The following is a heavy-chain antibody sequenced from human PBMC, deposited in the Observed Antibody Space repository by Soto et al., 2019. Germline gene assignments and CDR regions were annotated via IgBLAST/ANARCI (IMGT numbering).Heavy chain of an antibody. V-gene: IGHV3-49*04. CDR3: IRDMKYSYYFEAGH. CDR2: IRTKTCGGTA. J-gene: IGHJ4*02. D-gene: IGHD5-18*01. Sequence: EVQVVESGGGLVQPGQSLRLSCFASGFTFGDSAFSWVRQAPGKGLEWVGFIRTKTCGGTAEYAASVKGRFSISRDDSKSIAYLQMNSLKTEDTAVYYCIRDMKYSYYFEAGHWGQGTLVTVSS. CDR1: GFTFGDSA.